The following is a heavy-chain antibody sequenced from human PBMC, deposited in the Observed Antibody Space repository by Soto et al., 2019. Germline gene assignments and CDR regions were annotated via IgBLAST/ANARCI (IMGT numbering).Heavy chain of an antibody. J-gene: IGHJ4*02. Sequence: PSETLSLTCAVYGGSFSGYYWGWIRQPPGKGLEWIGEINHSGSTNYNPSLKSRVTMSVDTSKNQFSLRLSSVTAADTAVYYCATRTVTTTSFDYWGQGILVTVSS. CDR3: ATRTVTTTSFDY. CDR1: GGSFSGYY. D-gene: IGHD4-17*01. V-gene: IGHV4-34*01. CDR2: INHSGST.